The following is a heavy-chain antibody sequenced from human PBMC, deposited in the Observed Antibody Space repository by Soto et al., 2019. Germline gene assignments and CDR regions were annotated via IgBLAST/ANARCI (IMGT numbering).Heavy chain of an antibody. V-gene: IGHV1-18*01. J-gene: IGHJ5*02. Sequence: QVQLVQSGAEVKKPGASVKVSCKASGYTFTSYGISWVRQAPGQGLEWMGWISAYNGNTNYAQKLQGRVTMTTDTSTSTAYMEPRSLRSDDTAVYYCARSYDSSGYYYYHNWFDPWGQGTLVTVSS. D-gene: IGHD3-22*01. CDR2: ISAYNGNT. CDR1: GYTFTSYG. CDR3: ARSYDSSGYYYYHNWFDP.